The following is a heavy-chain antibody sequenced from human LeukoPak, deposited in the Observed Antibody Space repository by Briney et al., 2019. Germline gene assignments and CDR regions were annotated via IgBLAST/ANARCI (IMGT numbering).Heavy chain of an antibody. CDR3: ARARGYSYGSSYWYYYMDV. J-gene: IGHJ6*03. CDR1: GYTFNGYY. V-gene: IGHV1-2*02. CDR2: VNPNSGGT. Sequence: ASVKVSCKASGYTFNGYYMHWVRQAPGQGLEWMGWVNPNSGGTNYAQKFQGRVTMTRDTSISTAYMELSRLRSDDTAVYYCARARGYSYGSSYWYYYMDVWGKGTTVTVSS. D-gene: IGHD5-18*01.